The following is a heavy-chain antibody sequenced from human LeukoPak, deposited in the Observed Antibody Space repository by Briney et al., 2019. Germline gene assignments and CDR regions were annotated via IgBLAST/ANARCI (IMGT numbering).Heavy chain of an antibody. CDR1: GGSISSGGYS. V-gene: IGHV4-30-2*01. CDR3: ARTHITMVRGVIAAVFDY. D-gene: IGHD3-10*01. CDR2: IYHSGST. J-gene: IGHJ4*02. Sequence: SGTLSLTCAVSGGSISSGGYSWSWIRQPPGKGLEWIGYIYHSGSTYYNPSLKSRVTISVDRSKNQFSLKLSSVTAADTAVYYCARTHITMVRGVIAAVFDYWGQGTLVTVSS.